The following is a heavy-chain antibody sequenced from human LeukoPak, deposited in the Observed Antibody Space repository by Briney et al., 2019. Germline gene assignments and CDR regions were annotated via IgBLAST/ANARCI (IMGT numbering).Heavy chain of an antibody. CDR1: GFTFSNYW. J-gene: IGHJ3*02. CDR2: INSDGSTT. D-gene: IGHD7-27*01. Sequence: GGSLRLSCAAPGFTFSNYWMCWVRQAPGKGLVCVSRINSDGSTTTYADSVKGRFTISRDNAKNTLYLQMNSLRAEDSALYYCARIRESLGLGAFDIWGQGTMVTVSS. CDR3: ARIRESLGLGAFDI. V-gene: IGHV3-74*03.